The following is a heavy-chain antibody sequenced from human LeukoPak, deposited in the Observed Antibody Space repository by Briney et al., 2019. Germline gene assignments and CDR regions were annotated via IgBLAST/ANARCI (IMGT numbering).Heavy chain of an antibody. CDR1: GGSFSGYY. CDR3: ASIYTGSTAMGSDAFDI. J-gene: IGHJ3*02. CDR2: INHSGST. Sequence: SETLPLTCAVYGGSFSGYYWSWIRQPPGKGLEWIGEINHSGSTNYNPSLKSRVPISVDTSKNQFSLKLSSVTAADTAVYYCASIYTGSTAMGSDAFDIWGQGTMVTVSS. D-gene: IGHD2-2*02. V-gene: IGHV4-34*01.